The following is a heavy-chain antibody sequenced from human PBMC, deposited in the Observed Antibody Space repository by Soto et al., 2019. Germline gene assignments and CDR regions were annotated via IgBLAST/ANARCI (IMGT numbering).Heavy chain of an antibody. CDR3: AREGGESSDGLYYFDS. V-gene: IGHV4-30-4*01. J-gene: IGHJ4*02. CDR1: GGSTSSDNY. Sequence: SETLSLTCTVSGGSTSSDNYWSWIRQPPGRGLEWIGHIYHSGNTDYNPSLKSRLAISIDTSKNQFSLKLSSVTAADTAVYFCAREGGESSDGLYYFDSWGQGSLVTFSS. CDR2: IYHSGNT. D-gene: IGHD3-16*01.